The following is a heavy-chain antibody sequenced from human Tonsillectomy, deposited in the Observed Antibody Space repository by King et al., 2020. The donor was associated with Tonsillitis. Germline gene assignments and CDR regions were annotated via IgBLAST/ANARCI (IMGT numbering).Heavy chain of an antibody. D-gene: IGHD1-26*01. V-gene: IGHV1-46*01. J-gene: IGHJ6*02. CDR1: GYTFTSYY. Sequence: QLVQSGAEVKKPGASVKVSCKASGYTFTSYYMHWVRQAPGQGLEWMGIINPSGGSTSYAQKFQGRVTMTRDTSTSTVYMELSSLRSEDTAVYYCARDLPGGSYYYYYGMDVWGHGTTVTVS. CDR2: INPSGGST. CDR3: ARDLPGGSYYYYYGMDV.